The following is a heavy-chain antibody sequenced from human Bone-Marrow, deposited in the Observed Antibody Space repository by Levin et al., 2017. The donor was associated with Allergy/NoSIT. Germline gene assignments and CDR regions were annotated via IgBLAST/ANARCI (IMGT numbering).Heavy chain of an antibody. CDR1: GFTVRSNY. CDR2: IYSGGST. V-gene: IGHV3-66*01. CDR3: ARAPARQYVSGMDV. J-gene: IGHJ6*02. D-gene: IGHD6-6*01. Sequence: LSLPCAASGFTVRSNYMSWVRQAPGKGLEWVSIIYSGGSTYYADSVKGRFTISRDNSKNTLYLQMNSLRAEDTAVYYCARAPARQYVSGMDVWGQGTTVTVSS.